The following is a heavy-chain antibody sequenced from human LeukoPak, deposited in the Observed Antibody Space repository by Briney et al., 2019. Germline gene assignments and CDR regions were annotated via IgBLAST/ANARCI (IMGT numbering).Heavy chain of an antibody. J-gene: IGHJ4*02. Sequence: GGSLRLSCAASGFSVSSNYMTWVRQAPGKGLEWVSVIHSGGRAYYADSVKGRFTTSRDNSKNTLDLQMNSLSVEDTAVYYCARDTGPSGTAFDYWGQGTLVTVSS. D-gene: IGHD2-2*01. V-gene: IGHV3-53*05. CDR2: IHSGGRA. CDR1: GFSVSSNY. CDR3: ARDTGPSGTAFDY.